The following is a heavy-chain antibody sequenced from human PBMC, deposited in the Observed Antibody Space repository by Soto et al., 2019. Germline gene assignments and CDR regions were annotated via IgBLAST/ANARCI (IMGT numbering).Heavy chain of an antibody. CDR2: SYYSGST. D-gene: IGHD6-13*01. V-gene: IGHV4-31*03. CDR1: GGSISSGGYY. Sequence: QVQLQESGPGLVKPSQTLSLTCTVSGGSISSGGYYWSWIRQHPGKGLERIGYSYYSGSTYYNPSLKSRVTISVDSSKNQYYLKLSSVTAADTAVYYCARSLGVAAAGPFDYWGQGTLVTVSS. J-gene: IGHJ4*02. CDR3: ARSLGVAAAGPFDY.